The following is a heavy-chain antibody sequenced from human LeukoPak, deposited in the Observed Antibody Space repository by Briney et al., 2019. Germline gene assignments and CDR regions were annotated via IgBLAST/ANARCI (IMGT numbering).Heavy chain of an antibody. J-gene: IGHJ4*02. CDR2: VYYTGSS. V-gene: IGHV4-59*02. CDR1: GASVSSYY. CDR3: AGYGSGSYYKAFDF. Sequence: SETLSLTCTVSGASVSSYYWSWIRQPPGKGLEWIGYVYYTGSSYYNPSLKSRATTSIDMSKNQFSLKLTSMTAADTAVYYCAGYGSGSYYKAFDFWGQGILVTVSS. D-gene: IGHD3-10*01.